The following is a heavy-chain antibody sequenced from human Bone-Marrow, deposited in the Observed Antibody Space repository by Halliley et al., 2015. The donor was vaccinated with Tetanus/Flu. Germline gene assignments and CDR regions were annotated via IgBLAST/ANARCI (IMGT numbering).Heavy chain of an antibody. Sequence: NGKTNPAQKFQGRVTMTTDTSTSTAYMELRSLRSDDTAVYYCARISPSPITISGVVINVDMDVWGQGTTVTVSS. J-gene: IGHJ6*02. CDR3: ARISPSPITISGVVINVDMDV. CDR2: NGKT. V-gene: IGHV1-18*01. D-gene: IGHD3-3*01.